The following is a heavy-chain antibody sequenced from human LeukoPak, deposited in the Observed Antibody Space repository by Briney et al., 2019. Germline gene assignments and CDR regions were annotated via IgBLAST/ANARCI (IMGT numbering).Heavy chain of an antibody. CDR1: GFTFSSYG. J-gene: IGHJ6*02. CDR3: ARDGSGWYGESYYYGMDV. CDR2: IWYDGGNK. V-gene: IGHV3-33*01. Sequence: GGSLRLSCAASGFTFSSYGMHWVRQAPGKGLEWVAVIWYDGGNKYYADSVKGRFTISRDNSKNTLYLQMNSLRAEDTAVYYCARDGSGWYGESYYYGMDVWGQGTTVTVSS. D-gene: IGHD6-19*01.